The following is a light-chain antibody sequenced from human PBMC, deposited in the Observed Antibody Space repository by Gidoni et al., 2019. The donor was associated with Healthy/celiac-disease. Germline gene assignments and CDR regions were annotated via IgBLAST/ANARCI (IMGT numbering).Light chain of an antibody. Sequence: IVMTQSPLSLPVTPGEPASISCRSSQSLLHSNGYNYLDWYLQKPGQSPQLLIYLGSNRASGVPDRFSGSGSGTDFTLKISRVEAEDVGVYYCRQALQNPAFGGGTKVEIK. CDR2: LGS. CDR1: QSLLHSNGYNY. CDR3: RQALQNPA. J-gene: IGKJ4*01. V-gene: IGKV2-28*01.